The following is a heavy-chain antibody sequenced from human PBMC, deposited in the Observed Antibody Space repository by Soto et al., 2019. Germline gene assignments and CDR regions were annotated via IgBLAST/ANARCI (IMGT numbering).Heavy chain of an antibody. D-gene: IGHD6-13*01. CDR2: ISGSGFTI. V-gene: IGHV3-11*01. CDR1: GFTFSDHY. J-gene: IGHJ6*02. CDR3: ASNTLSAAGSDNYGLDV. Sequence: QVQLVESGGGLVKPGGSLRLSCAASGFTFSDHYMSWIRQAPGMGLAWVAYISGSGFTIYNADSVKGRFTISRDNAKNSLYLQMDSLRAEDTAVYYCASNTLSAAGSDNYGLDVWGRGTTVAVSS.